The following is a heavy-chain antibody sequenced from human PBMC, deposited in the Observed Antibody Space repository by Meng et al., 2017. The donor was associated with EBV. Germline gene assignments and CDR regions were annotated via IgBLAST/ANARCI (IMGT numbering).Heavy chain of an antibody. CDR1: GGTVSSDA. CDR2: LIIMVGGP. Sequence: VQLLQSGAGVTKPGASVKVACTTSGGTVSSDAVRWVRQAHGQGNEWMGGLIIMVGGPHYDKQFQGRVKIIAEESTSNQSLELKSLRSEEKAMYYCARESGRRFIHDYWGQGTLVTVSS. V-gene: IGHV1-69*01. D-gene: IGHD3-10*01. CDR3: ARESGRRFIHDY. J-gene: IGHJ4*02.